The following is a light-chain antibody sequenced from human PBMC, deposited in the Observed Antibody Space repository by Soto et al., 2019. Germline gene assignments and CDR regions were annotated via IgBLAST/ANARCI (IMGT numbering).Light chain of an antibody. V-gene: IGLV2-23*02. J-gene: IGLJ3*02. CDR3: CSYAGNNIPWV. CDR1: SSDVGNYNF. Sequence: QSALTQPASVSGSPGQSITISCTGTSSDVGNYNFVSWYQQHPGKAPKLMIYDVSKRPSGVSNRFSGSKSGNTASLTISGLQAEDEADYYCCSYAGNNIPWVFGGGTKVTVL. CDR2: DVS.